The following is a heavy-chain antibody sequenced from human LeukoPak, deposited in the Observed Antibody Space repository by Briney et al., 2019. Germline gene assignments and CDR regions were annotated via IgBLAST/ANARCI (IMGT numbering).Heavy chain of an antibody. CDR2: VYYSGST. Sequence: ETLSLTCTVSNGSISSSSYYWGWIRQAPGEGLEWIGSVYYSGSTHYNPSLKSRVTISVDTSKNQFSLKLTSVTAADTAVYYCARGVFYRGYDPLYFDYWGQGTLVTVSS. D-gene: IGHD5-12*01. CDR1: NGSISSSSYY. CDR3: ARGVFYRGYDPLYFDY. V-gene: IGHV4-39*07. J-gene: IGHJ4*02.